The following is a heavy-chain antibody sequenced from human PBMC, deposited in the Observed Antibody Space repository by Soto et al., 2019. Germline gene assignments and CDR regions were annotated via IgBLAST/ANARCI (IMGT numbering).Heavy chain of an antibody. J-gene: IGHJ5*02. CDR1: GFPFSSTD. V-gene: IGHV3-23*01. D-gene: IGHD3-10*01. CDR2: IDGSGGTT. Sequence: GGSLRLSCAASGFPFSSTDMTWVRQAPGKGLEWVSTIDGSGGTTYYADSVKGRFTISRDNSINAVFLQMNSLRADDTALYFCAKNSGWFNTWGQGALVTVSS. CDR3: AKNSGWFNT.